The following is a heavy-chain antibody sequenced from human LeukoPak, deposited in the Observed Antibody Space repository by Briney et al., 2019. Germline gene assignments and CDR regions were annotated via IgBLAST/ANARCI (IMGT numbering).Heavy chain of an antibody. CDR3: ARAIYYYYYYMDV. J-gene: IGHJ6*03. V-gene: IGHV3-7*01. Sequence: GGSLRLSCAASGFTFSSYWMSWVRQAPGKGLEWVANINQDGSEKYYVDSVKGRFTISRDNAKNSLYLQMNSLRAEDTAVYYCARAIYYYYYYMDVWGKGTTVTVSS. CDR1: GFTFSSYW. CDR2: INQDGSEK.